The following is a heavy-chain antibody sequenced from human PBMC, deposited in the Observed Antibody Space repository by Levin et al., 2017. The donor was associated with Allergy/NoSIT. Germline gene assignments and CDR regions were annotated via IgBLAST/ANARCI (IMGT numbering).Heavy chain of an antibody. CDR2: ISGSGGTT. J-gene: IGHJ4*02. V-gene: IGHV3-23*01. Sequence: GESLKISCAASGFTFSSYAMSWVRQAPGKGLEWVSAISGSGGTTYYADSVKGRFTISRDHSKNTLYLQMNSLRAEDTAVDYCTRDHRGGGTGYSDYWGQGTLVTVSS. D-gene: IGHD2-15*01. CDR1: GFTFSSYA. CDR3: TRDHRGGGTGYSDY.